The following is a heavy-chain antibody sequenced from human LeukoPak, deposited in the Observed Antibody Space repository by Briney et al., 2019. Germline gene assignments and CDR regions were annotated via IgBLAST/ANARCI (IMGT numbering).Heavy chain of an antibody. D-gene: IGHD1-26*01. CDR1: GGSISSGTYY. CDR3: ASGSSPGYFDY. V-gene: IGHV4-30-2*01. CDR2: IHHSGST. Sequence: PSETLSLTCTVSGGSISSGTYYWSWIRQPPGKGLEWIGYIHHSGSTYYNPSLKSRVTISVDTSKNQFSLKLSSVTAADTAVYYCASGSSPGYFDYWGQGTLVTVSS. J-gene: IGHJ4*02.